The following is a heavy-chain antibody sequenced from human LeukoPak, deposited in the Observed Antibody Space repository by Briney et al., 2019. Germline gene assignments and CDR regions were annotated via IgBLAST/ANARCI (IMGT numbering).Heavy chain of an antibody. CDR3: ARGQLLQSNYYYYMDV. Sequence: SVKVSCKASGGTFSSYAISWVRQAPGQGLEWMGGIIPIFGTANYAQKFQGRVTITTDESTSTAYMELSSLRSEDTAVYYCARGQLLQSNYYYYMDVWGKGTTVTVSS. J-gene: IGHJ6*03. CDR2: IIPIFGTA. V-gene: IGHV1-69*05. CDR1: GGTFSSYA. D-gene: IGHD4-23*01.